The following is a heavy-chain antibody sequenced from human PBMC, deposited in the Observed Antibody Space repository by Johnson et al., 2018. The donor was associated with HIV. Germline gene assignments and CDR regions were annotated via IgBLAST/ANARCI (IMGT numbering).Heavy chain of an antibody. Sequence: VQLVESGGGLVQPGGSLRLSCAASGFTFSSYWMSWVRQAPGKGLEWVANIKQDGSEKYDVDSVKGRFTISIDNAKNSLYLQMNSLSAEDTAVDYCARELVLYSSGWYAPDAFDIWGQGTMVTVAS. CDR3: ARELVLYSSGWYAPDAFDI. CDR2: IKQDGSEK. D-gene: IGHD6-19*01. J-gene: IGHJ3*02. V-gene: IGHV3-7*01. CDR1: GFTFSSYW.